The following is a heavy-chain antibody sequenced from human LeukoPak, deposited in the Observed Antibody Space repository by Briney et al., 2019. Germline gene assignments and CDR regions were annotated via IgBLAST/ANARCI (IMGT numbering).Heavy chain of an antibody. CDR2: IYYNGNT. D-gene: IGHD6-19*01. V-gene: IGHV4-59*01. J-gene: IGHJ5*02. CDR1: GGSMTNYY. Sequence: PSETLSLTCTVSGGSMTNYYWSWMRRPPGKGLEWIGSIYYNGNTNYNPSVKSRVTIPIDTSKKQFYLRLSSVTAADTALYFCARDNQYNSGWSFGPWGQGILVTVSS. CDR3: ARDNQYNSGWSFGP.